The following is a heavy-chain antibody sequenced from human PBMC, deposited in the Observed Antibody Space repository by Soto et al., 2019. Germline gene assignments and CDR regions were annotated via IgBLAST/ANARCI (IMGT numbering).Heavy chain of an antibody. CDR3: ASPRGCSCGSCYGRWDV. D-gene: IGHD2-15*01. V-gene: IGHV1-69*01. J-gene: IGHJ4*02. CDR1: GGTFSSYA. CDR2: VIPIFGTT. Sequence: QVQLVQSGAEVKKPGSSVKVSCKASGGTFSSYAISWVRQAPGQGLEWMGGVIPIFGTTKYAQKFQGRVTITADESTSTAYMELSSLRYEDTAVYYCASPRGCSCGSCYGRWDVWGQGALVTVSS.